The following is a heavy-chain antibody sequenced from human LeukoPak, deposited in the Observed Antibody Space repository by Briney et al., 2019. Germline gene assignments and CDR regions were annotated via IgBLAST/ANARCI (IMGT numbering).Heavy chain of an antibody. J-gene: IGHJ6*02. V-gene: IGHV4-31*03. CDR1: GASISSGGYY. D-gene: IGHD3-3*01. Sequence: TSETLSLTCTVSGASISSGGYYWSWFRQHPGKGLEWIGYVSYSGSTYYNPSLKSRVTISVDTSMNQFSLKLTSVTAADTAVYYCARDLHDSFPMDVWGQGTTVTVSS. CDR2: VSYSGST. CDR3: ARDLHDSFPMDV.